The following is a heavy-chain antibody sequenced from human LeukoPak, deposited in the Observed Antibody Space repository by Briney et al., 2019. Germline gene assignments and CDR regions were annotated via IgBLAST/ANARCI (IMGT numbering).Heavy chain of an antibody. J-gene: IGHJ4*02. Sequence: PSETLSLTCTVSGGSISSSSYYWSWIRQPPGKGLGWIGYIYYSGSANYNPSLKSRVTISVDTSKNQFSLKLSSVTAADTAVYYCARFTGRRFSDSSGYRFFDYWGQGTLVTVSS. D-gene: IGHD3-22*01. CDR2: IYYSGSA. V-gene: IGHV4-61*01. CDR1: GGSISSSSYY. CDR3: ARFTGRRFSDSSGYRFFDY.